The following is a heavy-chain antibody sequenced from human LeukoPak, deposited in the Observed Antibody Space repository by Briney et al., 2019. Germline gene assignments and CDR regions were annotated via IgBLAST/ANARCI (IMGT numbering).Heavy chain of an antibody. D-gene: IGHD3-3*01. V-gene: IGHV4-34*01. J-gene: IGHJ6*03. CDR1: GGSFSGYY. CDR3: ARDTGPRDFYYYYYMDV. Sequence: SETLSLTCAVYGGSFSGYYWSWIRQPPGKGLEWIGEINHSGSTNYNPSLKSRVTMSVDTSKNQFSLKLSSVTAADTAVYYCARDTGPRDFYYYYYMDVWGKGTTVTVSS. CDR2: INHSGST.